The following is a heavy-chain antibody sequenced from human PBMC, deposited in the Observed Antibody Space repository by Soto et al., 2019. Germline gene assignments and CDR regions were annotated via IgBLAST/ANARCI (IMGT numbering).Heavy chain of an antibody. D-gene: IGHD6-19*01. CDR3: ARDRIAVGTYYYYGMDV. CDR1: GFTFSSYA. J-gene: IGHJ6*02. V-gene: IGHV3-30-3*01. CDR2: ISYDGSNK. Sequence: LRLSCAASGFTFSSYAMHWVRQAPGKGLEWVAVISYDGSNKYYADSVKGRFTISRDNSKNTLYLQMNSLRAEDTAVYYCARDRIAVGTYYYYGMDVWGQGTTVTVSS.